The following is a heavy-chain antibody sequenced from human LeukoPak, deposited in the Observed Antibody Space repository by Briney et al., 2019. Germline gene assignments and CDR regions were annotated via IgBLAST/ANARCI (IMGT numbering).Heavy chain of an antibody. Sequence: SVKVSCKASGGTFSSYAISWVRQAPGQGLEWMGGIIPIFGTANYAQKFQGRVTITTDESTSTAYMELSSLRSEDTAVYYCARDTYVLLWFGELSSAFDIWGQGTMVIVSS. CDR1: GGTFSSYA. D-gene: IGHD3-10*01. V-gene: IGHV1-69*05. CDR3: ARDTYVLLWFGELSSAFDI. J-gene: IGHJ3*02. CDR2: IIPIFGTA.